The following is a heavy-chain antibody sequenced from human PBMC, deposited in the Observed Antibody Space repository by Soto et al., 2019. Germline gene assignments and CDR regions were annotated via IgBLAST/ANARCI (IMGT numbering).Heavy chain of an antibody. V-gene: IGHV1-2*02. CDR1: GYTFTGYY. J-gene: IGHJ3*02. D-gene: IGHD2-21*02. CDR2: INPNSGGT. Sequence: AASVKVSCKASGYTFTGYYMHWVRQAPGQGLEWMGWINPNSGGTNYAQKFQGRVTMTRDTSISTAYMELSRLRSDDTAVYYCARTRMTAIPDAFDIWGQGTMVTVSS. CDR3: ARTRMTAIPDAFDI.